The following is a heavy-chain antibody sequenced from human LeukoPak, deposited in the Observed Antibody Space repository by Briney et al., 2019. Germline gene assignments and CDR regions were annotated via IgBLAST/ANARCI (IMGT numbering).Heavy chain of an antibody. V-gene: IGHV3-15*01. CDR2: IKSKTDGGTT. CDR1: GFTFSNAW. CDR3: TTGPLGSGSYSLDY. J-gene: IGHJ4*02. Sequence: GGSLRLSCAASGFTFSNAWMSWVRQAPGKGLEWVGRIKSKTDGGTTDYAAPVKGRFTISRDDSKNTLYLQMNSLKTEDTAVYYCTTGPLGSGSYSLDYWGQGTLVTVSS. D-gene: IGHD3-10*01.